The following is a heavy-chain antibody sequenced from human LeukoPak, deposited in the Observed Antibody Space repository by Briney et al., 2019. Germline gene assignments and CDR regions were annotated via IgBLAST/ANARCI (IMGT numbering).Heavy chain of an antibody. V-gene: IGHV3-30*04. J-gene: IGHJ4*02. CDR3: ARDGGGSGRSLIFDY. D-gene: IGHD6-19*01. CDR1: GFTFSTYA. CDR2: TSYDGSHK. Sequence: GGSPRLSCAASGFTFSTYALQWVRQAPGKGLEWVAVTSYDGSHKYYADSVKGRFTVSRDNSKNTLFLQMSSLRTEDTAVYYCARDGGGSGRSLIFDYWGQGALVTVSS.